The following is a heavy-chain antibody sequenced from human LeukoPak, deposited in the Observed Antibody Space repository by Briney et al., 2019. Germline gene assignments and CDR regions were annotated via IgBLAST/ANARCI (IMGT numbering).Heavy chain of an antibody. V-gene: IGHV4-59*01. D-gene: IGHD4-17*01. Sequence: SETLSLTRTVSLGSISYKYWAWMRPPPRRRVGRIGYSYYSGSTTYSPSLKSRVTISVDTSNNLFSLELRSVSAADTAAYYCARGRGDYKSPNWFDSWGQGILVTVSS. J-gene: IGHJ5*01. CDR3: ARGRGDYKSPNWFDS. CDR2: SYYSGST. CDR1: LGSISYKY.